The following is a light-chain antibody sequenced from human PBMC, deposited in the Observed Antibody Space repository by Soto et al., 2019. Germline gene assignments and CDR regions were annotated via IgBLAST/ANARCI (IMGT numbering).Light chain of an antibody. CDR3: QSYDSSLSGVL. V-gene: IGLV2-8*01. CDR2: GNF. Sequence: QSALTQPPSASGSPGQSVTISCTGTSSDVGGYKYVSWYQQHPGKAPKLLIYGNFNRPSGVPDRFSGSKSGTSASLVITGLQAEDEADYYCQSYDSSLSGVLFGGGTKLTVL. J-gene: IGLJ2*01. CDR1: SSDVGGYKY.